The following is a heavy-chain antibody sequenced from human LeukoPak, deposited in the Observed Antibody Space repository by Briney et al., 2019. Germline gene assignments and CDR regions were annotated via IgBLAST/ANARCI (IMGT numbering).Heavy chain of an antibody. J-gene: IGHJ4*02. V-gene: IGHV3-20*04. Sequence: GGSLRLSCAASGFTFDDYGMSWVRQAPGKGLEWVSGINWNGGRTGYADSVKGRFTISRDNAKNSLYLQMNSLRAEDTALYYCAREGWYYDSSGYYYPDYWGQGTLVTVSS. D-gene: IGHD3-22*01. CDR2: INWNGGRT. CDR3: AREGWYYDSSGYYYPDY. CDR1: GFTFDDYG.